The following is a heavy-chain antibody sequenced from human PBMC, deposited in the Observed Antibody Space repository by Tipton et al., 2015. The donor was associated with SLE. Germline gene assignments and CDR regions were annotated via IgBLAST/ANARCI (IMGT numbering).Heavy chain of an antibody. J-gene: IGHJ5*02. Sequence: GLVKPSETLSLTCTVSGGSVGSRPYYWGWIRQPPGKGLEWIGYIYYTGSTYFYNPSLKSRVTMSVDTSQNQFSLRVRSVTAADTAVYYCARAPTSSGWFDPWGQGILVTVSS. CDR2: IYYTGST. CDR1: GGSVGSRPYY. D-gene: IGHD3-10*01. V-gene: IGHV4-31*03. CDR3: ARAPTSSGWFDP.